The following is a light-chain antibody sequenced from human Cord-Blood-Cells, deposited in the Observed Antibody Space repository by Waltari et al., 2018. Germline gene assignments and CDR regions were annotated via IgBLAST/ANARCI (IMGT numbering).Light chain of an antibody. V-gene: IGLV3-27*01. Sequence: SYELTQPSSVSVSPGQTARITCPGDVLAKTYARWFQQKPGQAPVLVIYKDGERPSGITGRFSGSSSGTTVTLTISGAQVEDGADYYCYSAADNNLVFGTGTKVTVL. CDR3: YSAADNNLV. J-gene: IGLJ1*01. CDR2: KDG. CDR1: VLAKTY.